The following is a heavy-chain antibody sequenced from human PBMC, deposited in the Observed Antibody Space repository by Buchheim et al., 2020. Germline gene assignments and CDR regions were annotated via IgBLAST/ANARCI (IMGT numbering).Heavy chain of an antibody. J-gene: IGHJ4*02. CDR3: AKVLHANTVEDY. CDR1: GFTFSSYA. Sequence: EVQLLESGGGLVQPGGSLRLSCAASGFTFSSYAMSWVRQAPGKGLEWVSAISGIGGSTSYAHSLKGRFTISRDTSKNTLYLPMNSLRAEDTAVYYCAKVLHANTVEDYWGQGTL. D-gene: IGHD4-11*01. CDR2: ISGIGGST. V-gene: IGHV3-23*01.